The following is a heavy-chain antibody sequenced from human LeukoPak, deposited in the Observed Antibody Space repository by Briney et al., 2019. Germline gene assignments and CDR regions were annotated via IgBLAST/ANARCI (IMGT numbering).Heavy chain of an antibody. CDR1: GFTFSSYA. J-gene: IGHJ4*02. Sequence: GGSLRLSCAASGFTFSSYAMSWVLQAPGKGLEWVSAISGSGGSTYYADSEKGRFTTSRDNSKSTLYLQMNSLRVEDTAVYYCARDFKKGRYFDYWGQGTLVTVSS. CDR3: ARDFKKGRYFDY. V-gene: IGHV3-23*01. CDR2: ISGSGGST.